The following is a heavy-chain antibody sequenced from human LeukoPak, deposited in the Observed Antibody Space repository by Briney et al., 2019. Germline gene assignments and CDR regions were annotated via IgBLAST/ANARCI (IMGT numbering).Heavy chain of an antibody. J-gene: IGHJ4*02. CDR2: ISSSGTTI. V-gene: IGHV3-48*01. CDR1: GFTFSSYG. D-gene: IGHD4-23*01. CDR3: AKIRPGGGNDY. Sequence: GGSLRLSCAASGFTFSSYGMHWVRQAPGKGLEWLSYISSSGTTIYYADSVKGRFTISRDNSKNTLYLQMNSLRAEDTAVYYCAKIRPGGGNDYWGQGTLVTVSS.